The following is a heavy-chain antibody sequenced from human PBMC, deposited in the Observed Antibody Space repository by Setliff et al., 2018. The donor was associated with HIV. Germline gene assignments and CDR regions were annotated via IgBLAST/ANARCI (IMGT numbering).Heavy chain of an antibody. CDR1: GYTFFKYG. J-gene: IGHJ3*02. Sequence: ASVKVSCKAAGYTFFKYGISWVRQAPGQGLEWMGWINPNSGGTNYAQKFQGRVTMTRDTSISTAYMELRRLRSDDTAVYYCASKVYCTNGVCLDAFDTWGQGTMVTVSS. CDR2: INPNSGGT. D-gene: IGHD2-8*01. CDR3: ASKVYCTNGVCLDAFDT. V-gene: IGHV1-2*02.